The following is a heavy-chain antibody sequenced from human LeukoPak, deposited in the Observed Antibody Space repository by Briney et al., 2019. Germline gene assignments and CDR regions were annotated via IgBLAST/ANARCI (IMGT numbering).Heavy chain of an antibody. CDR2: IKQDGNER. CDR3: ARGPAYYYYMDV. J-gene: IGHJ6*03. Sequence: GGSLRLSCAASGFTFRSYWMNWARQAPGKGLEWVANIKQDGNERDYVDSVKGRFTISRDNGKNSLYLQMNSLRTEDTAVYYCARGPAYYYYMDVWGKGTTVTVSS. V-gene: IGHV3-7*01. CDR1: GFTFRSYW.